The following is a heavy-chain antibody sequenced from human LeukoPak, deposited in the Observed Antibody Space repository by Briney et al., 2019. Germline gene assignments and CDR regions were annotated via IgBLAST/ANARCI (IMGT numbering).Heavy chain of an antibody. J-gene: IGHJ6*03. CDR2: IHPNTGDT. Sequence: ASVKVSCKASGYTFTNHYLHWVRQAPGQGLEWVGWIHPNTGDTQQLQKFQGRVTMTRDTSISTAYMELSRLRPDDTAVYYCARDGYSSSWYLDYYYYMDVWGKGTTVTVSS. CDR1: GYTFTNHY. CDR3: ARDGYSSSWYLDYYYYMDV. D-gene: IGHD6-13*01. V-gene: IGHV1-2*02.